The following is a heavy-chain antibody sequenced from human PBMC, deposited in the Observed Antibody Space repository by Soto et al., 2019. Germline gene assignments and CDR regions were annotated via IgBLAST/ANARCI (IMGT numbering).Heavy chain of an antibody. Sequence: QLQLQESGPGLVKPSETLSLTCTVSGGSISSSSYYWGWIRQPPGKGLEWIGSIYYSGSTYYNPSLKSRVTISVSSXXTXCXXKLSSVTAADSAVYYCAVSPSGIVLAVWACNWFAPWGQGTLVTVSS. CDR1: GGSISSSSYY. CDR3: AVSPSGIVLAVWACNWFAP. D-gene: IGHD3-3*02. CDR2: IYYSGST. V-gene: IGHV4-39*01. J-gene: IGHJ5*02.